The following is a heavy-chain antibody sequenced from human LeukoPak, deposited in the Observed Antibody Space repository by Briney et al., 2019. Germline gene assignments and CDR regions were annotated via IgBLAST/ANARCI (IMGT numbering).Heavy chain of an antibody. V-gene: IGHV1-69*13. J-gene: IGHJ5*02. D-gene: IGHD3-3*01. CDR3: ARQRRRITIFGVVMDRCDP. CDR2: IIPIFGTA. CDR1: GGTFSSYA. Sequence: SVKVSCKASGGTFSSYAISWVRQAPGQGLEWMGGIIPIFGTANYAQKFQGRVTITADESTSTAYMELSSLRSEDTAVYYCARQRRRITIFGVVMDRCDPWGQGTLVTVSS.